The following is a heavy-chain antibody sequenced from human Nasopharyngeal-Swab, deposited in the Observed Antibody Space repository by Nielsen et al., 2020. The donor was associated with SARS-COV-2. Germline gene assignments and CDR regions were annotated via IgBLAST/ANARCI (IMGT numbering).Heavy chain of an antibody. V-gene: IGHV5-51*01. CDR2: IYPGDSDT. CDR3: ARDSEYSSSLGY. D-gene: IGHD6-13*01. J-gene: IGHJ4*02. CDR1: GYSFTSYW. Sequence: GESLKISCKASGYSFTSYWIVWLRQLPGKGPESMGIIYPGDSDTRYSPTFQGQVTISADKSISTAHLQWRSLTASDSAMYFCARDSEYSSSLGYWGQGTLVTVSS.